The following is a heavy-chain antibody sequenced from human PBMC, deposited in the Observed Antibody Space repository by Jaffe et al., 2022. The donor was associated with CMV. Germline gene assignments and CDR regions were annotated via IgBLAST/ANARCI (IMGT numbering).Heavy chain of an antibody. CDR1: GGSISSYY. CDR2: IYYSGST. J-gene: IGHJ5*02. D-gene: IGHD1-26*01. Sequence: QVQLQESGPGLVKPSETLSLTCTVSGGSISSYYWSWIRQPPGKGLEWIGYIYYSGSTNYNPSLKSRVTISVDTSKNQFSLKLSSVTAADTAVYYCASLVDGWFDPWGQGTLVTVSS. V-gene: IGHV4-59*01. CDR3: ASLVDGWFDP.